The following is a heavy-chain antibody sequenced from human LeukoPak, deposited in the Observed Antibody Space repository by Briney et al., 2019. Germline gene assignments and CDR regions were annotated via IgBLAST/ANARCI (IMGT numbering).Heavy chain of an antibody. J-gene: IGHJ5*02. V-gene: IGHV4-59*01. CDR2: IYYSGST. CDR3: ARVEMATIGDNWFDP. D-gene: IGHD5-24*01. Sequence: PSETLSLTCTVSGGSISSYYWSWIRQPPGKGLEWIGYIYYSGSTNYNPSLKSRVTISVDTSKNQFSLKLSSVTAADTAVYYCARVEMATIGDNWFDPWGQGTLVTVSS. CDR1: GGSISSYY.